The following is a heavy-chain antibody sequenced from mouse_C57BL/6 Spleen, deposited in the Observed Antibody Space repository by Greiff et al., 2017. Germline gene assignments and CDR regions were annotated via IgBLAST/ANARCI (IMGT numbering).Heavy chain of an antibody. CDR2: IYPGDGDT. CDR1: GYAFSSSW. D-gene: IGHD2-2*01. J-gene: IGHJ2*01. V-gene: IGHV1-82*01. Sequence: QVQLQQSGPELVKPGASVKISCKASGYAFSSSWMNWVKQRPGKGLEWIGRIYPGDGDTNYNGKFKGKATLTADKSSSTAYMQLSSLTSEDSAVYFCARTPGGYDEGCWGQGTTLTVSS. CDR3: ARTPGGYDEGC.